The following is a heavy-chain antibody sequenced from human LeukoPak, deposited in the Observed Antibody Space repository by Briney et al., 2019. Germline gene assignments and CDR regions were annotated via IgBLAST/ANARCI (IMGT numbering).Heavy chain of an antibody. V-gene: IGHV4-59*01. Sequence: PSETLSLTCTVSGGSISSYYWSWIRQPPGKGQEWIGYISYSGSTNYNPSLKSRVTISVDASKNQFSLRLTSVTAADTAVYYCARDQGSSWFDYWGQGTLVTVSS. D-gene: IGHD6-13*01. J-gene: IGHJ4*02. CDR2: ISYSGST. CDR1: GGSISSYY. CDR3: ARDQGSSWFDY.